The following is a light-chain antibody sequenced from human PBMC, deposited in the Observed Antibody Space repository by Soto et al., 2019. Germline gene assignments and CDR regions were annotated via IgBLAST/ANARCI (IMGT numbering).Light chain of an antibody. J-gene: IGLJ1*01. CDR2: ENN. CDR3: QSYDSSLSGDV. CDR1: SSNIGAGYE. V-gene: IGLV1-40*01. Sequence: QSVLTQPPSVSEAPGQRVTISCTGSSSNIGAGYEAHWYQQVPGTAPKLLIYENNNRPSGVPDRFSGSKSGTSASLAITGLQAEDEAEYYCQSYDSSLSGDVFGAGTKLTVL.